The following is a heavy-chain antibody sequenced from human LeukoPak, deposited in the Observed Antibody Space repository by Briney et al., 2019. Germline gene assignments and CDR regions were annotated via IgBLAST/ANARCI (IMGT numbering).Heavy chain of an antibody. V-gene: IGHV4-59*01. Sequence: SETLSLTCTVSGGSISSYYWSWIRQPPGKGLEWIGYIYYSGSTNYNPSLKSRVTISVDTSKNQFSLKLSSVPAADTAVYYCARGLTRDWFDPWGQGTLVTVSS. CDR3: ARGLTRDWFDP. CDR2: IYYSGST. CDR1: GGSISSYY. J-gene: IGHJ5*02.